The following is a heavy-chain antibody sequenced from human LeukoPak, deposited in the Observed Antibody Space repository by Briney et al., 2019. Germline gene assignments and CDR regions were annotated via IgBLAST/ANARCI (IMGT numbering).Heavy chain of an antibody. Sequence: SETLSLTCTVSGGSISSSSYYWGWIRQPPGKGLEWIGYIYYSGSTNYNPSLKSRVTISVDTSKNQFSLKLSSVTAADTAVYYCARNSDDILTARGNYFDYWGQGTLVTVSS. CDR1: GGSISSSSYY. D-gene: IGHD3-9*01. CDR2: IYYSGST. CDR3: ARNSDDILTARGNYFDY. J-gene: IGHJ4*02. V-gene: IGHV4-61*05.